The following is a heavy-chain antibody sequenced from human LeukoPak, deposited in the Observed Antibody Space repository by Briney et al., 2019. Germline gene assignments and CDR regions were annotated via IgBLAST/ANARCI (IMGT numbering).Heavy chain of an antibody. CDR2: INHSGST. V-gene: IGHV4-34*01. Sequence: PSETLSLTCAVYGGSFSGYYWSWIRQPPGKGLEWIGEINHSGSTNYNPSLKSRVTISVDTSKNQFSLKLSSVTAADTAVYYCARDLITDIVVVPAALGDYYYYMDVWGKGTTVTVSS. CDR3: ARDLITDIVVVPAALGDYYYYMDV. D-gene: IGHD2-2*01. J-gene: IGHJ6*03. CDR1: GGSFSGYY.